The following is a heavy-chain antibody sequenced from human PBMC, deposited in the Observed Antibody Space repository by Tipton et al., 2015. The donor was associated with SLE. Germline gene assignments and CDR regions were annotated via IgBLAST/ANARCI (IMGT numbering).Heavy chain of an antibody. D-gene: IGHD6-19*01. J-gene: IGHJ6*04. V-gene: IGHV4-31*03. Sequence: TLSLTCTVSGGSISSGGYYWSWIRQPPGKGLEWIGYIYYSGSTYYNPSLKSRVTISVDTSKNQFSLKLSSVTAADTAVYYCARYGSGPEMDVWGKGTTVTVSS. CDR3: ARYGSGPEMDV. CDR1: GGSISSGGYY. CDR2: IYYSGST.